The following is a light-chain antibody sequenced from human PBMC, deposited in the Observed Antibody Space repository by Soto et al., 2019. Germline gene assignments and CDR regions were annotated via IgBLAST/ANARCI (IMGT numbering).Light chain of an antibody. CDR2: TAS. CDR1: QSIISY. V-gene: IGKV1-39*01. Sequence: DIHLTQSPSSLSASLVDRVTITCRASQSIISYLHWFQHKPGRAPKLLIHTASTLRSGVPSRFSGSGSGTDFTLTISSLQREDFATYYCQKSYTTPFTFGQGTRLEIK. J-gene: IGKJ5*01. CDR3: QKSYTTPFT.